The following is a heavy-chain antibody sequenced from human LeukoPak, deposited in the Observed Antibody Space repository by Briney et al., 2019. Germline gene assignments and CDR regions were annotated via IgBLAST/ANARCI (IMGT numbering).Heavy chain of an antibody. Sequence: PGGSLRLSCAASGFSFSSYWMSWVRQAPGKGLEWVSAISGSGGDTYYADSVKGRFTISRDNSKNTLYLQMNSLRAEDTAVYYCAKVLIILPTGTVAFDFWGQGTMVPVSS. CDR1: GFSFSSYW. V-gene: IGHV3-23*01. J-gene: IGHJ3*01. D-gene: IGHD1-1*01. CDR2: ISGSGGDT. CDR3: AKVLIILPTGTVAFDF.